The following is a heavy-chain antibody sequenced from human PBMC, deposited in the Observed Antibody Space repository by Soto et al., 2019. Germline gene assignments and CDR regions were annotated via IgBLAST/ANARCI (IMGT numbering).Heavy chain of an antibody. D-gene: IGHD2-15*01. Sequence: QAQLVQSGGEVKRPGASVKVSCKASGYTFSEYGISWVRQAPGQGLEWMGWISPYNGETSFPQNDYGRVTLATDTSTNTAYIDLRSMRADDTAIYYCAKDRHSRERGSPASGGWFFDLWGPGTLVIVSS. J-gene: IGHJ2*01. V-gene: IGHV1-18*01. CDR1: GYTFSEYG. CDR2: ISPYNGET. CDR3: AKDRHSRERGSPASGGWFFDL.